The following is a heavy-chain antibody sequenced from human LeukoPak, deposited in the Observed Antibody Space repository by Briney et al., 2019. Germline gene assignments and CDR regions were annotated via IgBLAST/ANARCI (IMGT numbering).Heavy chain of an antibody. CDR2: ISSSGST. D-gene: IGHD5-12*01. V-gene: IGHV4-61*02. CDR3: ARDGYSGNDGL. Sequence: SETLSLTCTVSGDSISSGDYYWSWIRQPAGKGLEWIGRISSSGSTNYNPSLKSRVTISVDTSKNQFSLKLSSVTAADTAVYYCARDGYSGNDGLWGQGTLVTVSS. CDR1: GDSISSGDYY. J-gene: IGHJ4*02.